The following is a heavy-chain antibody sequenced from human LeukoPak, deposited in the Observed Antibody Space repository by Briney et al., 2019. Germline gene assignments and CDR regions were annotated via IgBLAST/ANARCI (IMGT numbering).Heavy chain of an antibody. J-gene: IGHJ4*02. D-gene: IGHD3-9*01. V-gene: IGHV4-4*08. Sequence: PSETLSLTCIVSGVSIGNYYWSWIRQPPGKGLEWIGYIYNSGRTSYNPYFKGRVSISADMPRNQVSLRLTSVTAADTAVYYCARGYFYWGQGVLVTVSS. CDR2: IYNSGRT. CDR1: GVSIGNYY. CDR3: ARGYFY.